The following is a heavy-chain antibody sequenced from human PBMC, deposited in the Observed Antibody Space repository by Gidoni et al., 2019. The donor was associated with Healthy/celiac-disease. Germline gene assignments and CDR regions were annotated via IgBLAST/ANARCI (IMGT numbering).Heavy chain of an antibody. V-gene: IGHV4-31*03. CDR2: IYYSGST. D-gene: IGHD5-18*01. Sequence: QVQLQESGPGLVKPSQTLSLTCPLSGGSISSGGYYWSWIRQHPGKGLEWIGYIYYSGSTYYNPPLKSRVTISVDTSKNQFSLKLSSVTAADTAVYYCARDRGRGYSYGLAYGMDVWGQGTTVTVSS. CDR1: GGSISSGGYY. J-gene: IGHJ6*02. CDR3: ARDRGRGYSYGLAYGMDV.